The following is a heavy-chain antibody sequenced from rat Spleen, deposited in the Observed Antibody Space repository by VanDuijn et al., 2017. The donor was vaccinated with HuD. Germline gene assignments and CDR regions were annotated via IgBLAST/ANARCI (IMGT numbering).Heavy chain of an antibody. CDR2: ISSEGRSS. CDR1: GFTFSDYY. CDR3: TTWDYWHNRFDY. Sequence: EVQLVESDGGLVQPGRSLKLSCAASGFTFSDYYMAWVRQAPTKGLEWVATISSEGRSSYYRDSVKGRFTISRDSAKSTLYLQMDSLKSEDTATYYCTTWDYWHNRFDYWGQGVMVTVSS. V-gene: IGHV5-20*01. D-gene: IGHD1-6*01. J-gene: IGHJ2*01.